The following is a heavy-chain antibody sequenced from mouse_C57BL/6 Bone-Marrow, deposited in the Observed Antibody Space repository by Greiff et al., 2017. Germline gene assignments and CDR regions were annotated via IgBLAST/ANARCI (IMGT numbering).Heavy chain of an antibody. CDR2: ISDGGSYT. Sequence: EVQRVESGGGLVKPGGSLKLSCAASGFTFSSYAMSWVRQTPEKRLEWVATISDGGSYTYYPDNVKGRFTISRDNAKNNLYLQMSHLKTEDTAMYYCARERDDYYDAIDYWGQGTSVTVSS. CDR3: ARERDDYYDAIDY. CDR1: GFTFSSYA. J-gene: IGHJ4*01. D-gene: IGHD2-4*01. V-gene: IGHV5-4*01.